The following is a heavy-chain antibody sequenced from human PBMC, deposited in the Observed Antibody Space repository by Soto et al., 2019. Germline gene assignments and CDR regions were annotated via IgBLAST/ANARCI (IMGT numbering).Heavy chain of an antibody. CDR2: ISGSGGTT. D-gene: IGHD3-22*01. CDR1: GFTFSSYA. J-gene: IGHJ4*02. V-gene: IGHV3-23*01. CDR3: AKGRNYYDTSGYPHRFDY. Sequence: QRLSCAASGFTFSSYAMSWVRQAPGKGLEWVSGISGSGGTTYYADSVKGRFTISRDNSKNTLYLQMNSLRAEHTAVYYCAKGRNYYDTSGYPHRFDYWGQGALVTVSS.